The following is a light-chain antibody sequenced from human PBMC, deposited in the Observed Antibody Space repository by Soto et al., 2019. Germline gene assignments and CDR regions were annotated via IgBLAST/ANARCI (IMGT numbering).Light chain of an antibody. CDR1: RSINNY. V-gene: IGKV1-39*01. CDR2: AAS. Sequence: DIQMTQSPSSLSASVGDRVTITCRASRSINNYLNWYQQKPGKAPKLLIYAASNLQSGVPPTFSGSASGTDFTLTISSLQPEDFATYYCQQTYSTPLTFGGGTKVEIK. J-gene: IGKJ4*01. CDR3: QQTYSTPLT.